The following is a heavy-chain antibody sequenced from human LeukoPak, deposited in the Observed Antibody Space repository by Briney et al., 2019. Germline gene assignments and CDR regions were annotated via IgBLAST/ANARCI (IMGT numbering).Heavy chain of an antibody. CDR1: GFTFSSYG. CDR2: IWYDGSNK. CDR3: ARGEDPTATTMTPIMDV. V-gene: IGHV3-33*01. J-gene: IGHJ6*02. D-gene: IGHD4-17*01. Sequence: GRSLRLSCAASGFTFSSYGMHWVRQAPGKGLEWVAVIWYDGSNKYYADSVKGRFTISRDNSKNTLYLQMNSLRAEDTAVYYCARGEDPTATTMTPIMDVWGQGTTVTVSS.